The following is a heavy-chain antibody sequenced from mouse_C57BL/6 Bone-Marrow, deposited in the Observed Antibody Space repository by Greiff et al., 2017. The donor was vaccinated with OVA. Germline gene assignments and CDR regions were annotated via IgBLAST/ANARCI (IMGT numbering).Heavy chain of an antibody. Sequence: VKLMESGAELVRPGTSVKVSCKASGYAFTNYLIEWVRQRPGQGLEWVGVINPGSGGTNYTENVKGKATMTADKSSSTAYMQLSSLPSEDSAFYFCAMTFLYYDGSSPFAYWGQGTLVTVSA. CDR1: GYAFTNYL. D-gene: IGHD1-1*01. J-gene: IGHJ3*01. CDR3: AMTFLYYDGSSPFAY. CDR2: INPGSGGT. V-gene: IGHV1-54*01.